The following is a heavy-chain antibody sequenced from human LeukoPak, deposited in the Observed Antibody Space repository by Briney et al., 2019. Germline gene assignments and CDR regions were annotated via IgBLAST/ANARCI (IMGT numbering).Heavy chain of an antibody. CDR1: GFTVSSNY. V-gene: IGHV3-53*01. Sequence: PGGSLRLSCTASGFTVSSNYMSWVRQAPGKGLEWVSVIRSDGSTNHADSVKGRFTISRDNSKNTLYLQMNGLRAEDTAVYYCASMVAASYFDYWGQGTLVTVSS. CDR2: IRSDGST. J-gene: IGHJ4*02. CDR3: ASMVAASYFDY. D-gene: IGHD2-15*01.